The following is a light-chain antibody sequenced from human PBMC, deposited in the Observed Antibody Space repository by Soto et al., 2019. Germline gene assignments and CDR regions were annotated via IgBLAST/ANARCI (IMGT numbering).Light chain of an antibody. CDR2: AAS. Sequence: DIQMTQSPSSLSASVGDRVTLACRASQSISRYLHWYQQKPGKAPNLLIYAASTLQSGVPSRFSGSGSGTDFTLTISSLQPEDFATYYCQQTYSSPFTFGPGTKVDIK. CDR1: QSISRY. V-gene: IGKV1-39*01. J-gene: IGKJ3*01. CDR3: QQTYSSPFT.